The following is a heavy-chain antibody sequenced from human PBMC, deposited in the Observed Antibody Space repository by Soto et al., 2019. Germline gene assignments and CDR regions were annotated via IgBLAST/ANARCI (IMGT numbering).Heavy chain of an antibody. V-gene: IGHV5-51*01. CDR2: IFPGDSDT. CDR3: ARRHGDIFTGSPWTLDN. D-gene: IGHD3-9*01. J-gene: IGHJ4*02. Sequence: GESLKISCXASGYSFTTNWIGWVRQMPGKGLEWMGIIFPGDSDTRYSPSFQGQVTISAHKSISTAYLQWSSLKASDTAMYYCARRHGDIFTGSPWTLDNWGQGTLVTVSA. CDR1: GYSFTTNW.